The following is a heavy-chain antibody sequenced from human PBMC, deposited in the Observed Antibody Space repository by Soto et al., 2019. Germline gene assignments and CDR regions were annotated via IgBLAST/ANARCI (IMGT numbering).Heavy chain of an antibody. CDR2: ISGRGDTT. D-gene: IGHD6-19*01. CDR1: GFIFSAYA. V-gene: IGHV3-23*01. J-gene: IGHJ4*02. CDR3: AKVQIAVAANGYGFDY. Sequence: EVQLLDSGGGLVQPGGSLRLSCAASGFIFSAYAMSWVRQAPGKGLEWVSSISGRGDTTYYADSVKGRFTISRDNSKNALYLQMSTLRADDTAVYFCAKVQIAVAANGYGFDYWGQGTQVTVSS.